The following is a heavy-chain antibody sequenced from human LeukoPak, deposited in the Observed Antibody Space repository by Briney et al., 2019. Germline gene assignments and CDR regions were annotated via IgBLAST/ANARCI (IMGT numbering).Heavy chain of an antibody. CDR2: INPNSGDT. CDR1: GYTFTGYY. J-gene: IGHJ6*02. D-gene: IGHD5-18*01. V-gene: IGHV1-2*02. Sequence: ASVKVSCKAPGYTFTGYYMHWVRQAPGQGLEWMGWINPNSGDTNYAQKFQGRVTMTRDTSISTAYVELSRLRSDDTAVYYCARDIGSAYRNGLYYCFGMDVWGQGTTVTVSS. CDR3: ARDIGSAYRNGLYYCFGMDV.